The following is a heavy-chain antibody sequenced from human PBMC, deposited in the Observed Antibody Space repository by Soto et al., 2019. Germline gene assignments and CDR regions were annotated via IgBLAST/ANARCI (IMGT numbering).Heavy chain of an antibody. V-gene: IGHV1-69*06. D-gene: IGHD3-22*01. Sequence: QVELVQSGAEVKKPGSSVKVSCQASEDTFRNYAISWVRQALGQGLEWMGGIIPIFGTANYSQKFQGRVTITADKSANTVYLELSSLRSEDTAVYYCASTKYDSRAYYYWYLGLWGRGTLVTVAS. CDR3: ASTKYDSRAYYYWYLGL. CDR2: IIPIFGTA. CDR1: EDTFRNYA. J-gene: IGHJ2*01.